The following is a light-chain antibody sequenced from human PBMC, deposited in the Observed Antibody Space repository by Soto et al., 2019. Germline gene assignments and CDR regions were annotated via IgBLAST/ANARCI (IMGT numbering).Light chain of an antibody. CDR2: GAS. V-gene: IGKV3-20*01. CDR1: QSVSSSY. CDR3: QQYGSSPFT. Sequence: EIVLTESPGTVSLSPGDRATLSCRASQSVSSSYLAWYQQRPGQAPRLLIYGASNRATDIPDRFSGSGSGTDFTLTISRLEPEDFAVYYCQQYGSSPFTFGPGTKVDIK. J-gene: IGKJ3*01.